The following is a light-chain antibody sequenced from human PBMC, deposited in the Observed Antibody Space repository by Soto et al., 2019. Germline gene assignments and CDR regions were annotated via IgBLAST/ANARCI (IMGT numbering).Light chain of an antibody. CDR3: QQYGSSPGYT. V-gene: IGKV3-20*01. CDR2: GAS. CDR1: QSVSSSY. J-gene: IGKJ2*01. Sequence: EIVLTQSPGTLSLSPGERATLSCRASQSVSSSYLAWYQQKPGQAPRLLIYGASSMAAGIPDRFSGSGFGTEFTLTISRLEPEDFAVYYCQQYGSSPGYTFGQGTKLEIK.